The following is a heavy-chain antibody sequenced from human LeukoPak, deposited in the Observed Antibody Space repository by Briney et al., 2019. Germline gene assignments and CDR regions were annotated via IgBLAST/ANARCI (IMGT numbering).Heavy chain of an antibody. D-gene: IGHD6-19*01. J-gene: IGHJ4*02. CDR1: GGSFSGYD. V-gene: IGHV4-30-4*08. CDR3: ARGPEHSSGWYGGNYYFDH. CDR2: IYYSGST. Sequence: SSETLSLTCTVYGGSFSGYDWDWIRQHPGKGLEWIGYIYYSGSTYYNPSLKSRVTISVDTSKNQFSLKLSSVTAADTAVYYCARGPEHSSGWYGGNYYFDHWGQGTLVTVSS.